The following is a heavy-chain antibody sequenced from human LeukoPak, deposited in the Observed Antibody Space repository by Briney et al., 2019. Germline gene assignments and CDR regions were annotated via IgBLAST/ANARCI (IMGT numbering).Heavy chain of an antibody. CDR3: ARDLLNYGSAYYDVGIFDS. CDR2: ISKDGRKN. Sequence: GGSLRLSCEASGLTFSNTWMTWVRRGPGKGLEWMAVISKDGRKNHYADSVKGRFTISRDNSKSTLFLQMNSLRPEDTAIYYCARDLLNYGSAYYDVGIFDSWGQGTLVTVSS. D-gene: IGHD3-10*01. V-gene: IGHV3-30*03. CDR1: GLTFSNTW. J-gene: IGHJ4*02.